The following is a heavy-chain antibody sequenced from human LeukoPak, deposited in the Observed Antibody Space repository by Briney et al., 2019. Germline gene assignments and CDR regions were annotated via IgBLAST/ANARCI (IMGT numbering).Heavy chain of an antibody. J-gene: IGHJ4*02. V-gene: IGHV3-48*03. CDR2: ISSSGSTI. D-gene: IGHD3-10*01. Sequence: GGSLRLSCAASGFTFSSYAMSWVRQAPGRGLEWVSYISSSGSTIYYADSVKGRFTISRDNAKNSLYLQMNSLRAEDTAVYYCARGPGFGELSYFDYWGQGTLVTVSS. CDR1: GFTFSSYA. CDR3: ARGPGFGELSYFDY.